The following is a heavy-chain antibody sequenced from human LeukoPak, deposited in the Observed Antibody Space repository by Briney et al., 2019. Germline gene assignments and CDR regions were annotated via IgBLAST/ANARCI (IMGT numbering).Heavy chain of an antibody. CDR2: ISGSGGST. CDR1: GFTFSSYG. Sequence: GGSLRLSCATSGFTFSSYGMSWVRQAPGKGLEWVSAISGSGGSTYYADSVKGRFTISRDNSKNTLYLQMNSLRAEDTAVYYCAKVEVRGVIPGYWGQGTLATVSS. J-gene: IGHJ4*02. D-gene: IGHD3-10*01. V-gene: IGHV3-23*01. CDR3: AKVEVRGVIPGY.